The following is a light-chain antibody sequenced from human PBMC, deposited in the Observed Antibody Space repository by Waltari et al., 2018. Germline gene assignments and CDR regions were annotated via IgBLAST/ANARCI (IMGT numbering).Light chain of an antibody. Sequence: SYVLTQPPSVSVAPGQTARITCGGDNIGSKGVHWYQQKPGQAPVLVVYDDSDRPPGIPARFSGSNAGNTATRTISRVEAGDEADYICQVWDLNSDHVFGSGTMLTVL. V-gene: IGLV3-21*02. CDR2: DDS. J-gene: IGLJ1*01. CDR1: NIGSKG. CDR3: QVWDLNSDHV.